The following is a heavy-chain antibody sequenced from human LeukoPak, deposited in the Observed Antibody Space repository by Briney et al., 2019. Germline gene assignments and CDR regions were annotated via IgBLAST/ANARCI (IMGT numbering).Heavy chain of an antibody. CDR3: ARGQGRGYYYGMDD. V-gene: IGHV4-34*01. CDR1: GGSFSGYY. CDR2: INHSGST. J-gene: IGHJ6*04. Sequence: SETLSLTCAVYGGSFSGYYWSWIRQPPGKGLEWIGEINHSGSTNYNPSLKSRVTISVDTSKNQFSLKLSSVTAADTAVYYCARGQGRGYYYGMDDWGKGTTVTVAS. D-gene: IGHD3-10*01.